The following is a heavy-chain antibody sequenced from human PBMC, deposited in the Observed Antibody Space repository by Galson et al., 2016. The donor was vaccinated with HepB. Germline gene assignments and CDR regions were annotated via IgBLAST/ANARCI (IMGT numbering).Heavy chain of an antibody. J-gene: IGHJ3*02. Sequence: LTCAVSGGSISSADWWSWVRQPPGKELEWIGEIYHSGFTNYNPSLKSRLSLSVDKSKNQFSLKVNSVTAADPAVYYCVRARVTVANGLDIWGQGTMVTVSS. V-gene: IGHV4-4*02. D-gene: IGHD5-12*01. CDR1: GGSISSADW. CDR2: IYHSGFT. CDR3: VRARVTVANGLDI.